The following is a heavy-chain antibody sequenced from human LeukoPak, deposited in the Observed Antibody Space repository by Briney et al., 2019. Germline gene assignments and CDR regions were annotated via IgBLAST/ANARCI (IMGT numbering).Heavy chain of an antibody. Sequence: AGGSLRLSCAASGFTFDDYTMHWVRHPPGKGLEWVSLMTWDAGTTYYADSVKGRFTISRDNSKNSLYLQMNSLRSEDTALYYCAKGGQTAARDMDVWGKGTTVTVSS. CDR1: GFTFDDYT. D-gene: IGHD2-2*01. J-gene: IGHJ6*03. CDR2: MTWDAGTT. CDR3: AKGGQTAARDMDV. V-gene: IGHV3-43*01.